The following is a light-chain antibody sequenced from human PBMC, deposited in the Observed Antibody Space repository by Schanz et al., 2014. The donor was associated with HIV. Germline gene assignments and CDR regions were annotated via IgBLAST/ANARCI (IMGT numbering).Light chain of an antibody. Sequence: EIVLTQSPATLSLSPGERATLSCRASQSVSSNLAWYQQKPGQAPRLLIYGASTRATGIPARFSASGSGTEFSLTINSLQSEDFAVYFCQQFHLWPVTFGQGTRLEIK. CDR1: QSVSSN. J-gene: IGKJ5*01. CDR2: GAS. CDR3: QQFHLWPVT. V-gene: IGKV3-15*01.